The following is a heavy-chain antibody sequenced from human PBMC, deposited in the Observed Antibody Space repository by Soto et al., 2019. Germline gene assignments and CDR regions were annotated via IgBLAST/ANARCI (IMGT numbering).Heavy chain of an antibody. J-gene: IGHJ6*02. V-gene: IGHV1-69*06. CDR3: ARDNDVTHYDFWSGYYPYYYGMDV. D-gene: IGHD3-3*01. Sequence: VASVKVSCKASGGTFSSYAISWVRQAPGQGLEWMGGIIPIFGTANYAQKFQGRVTITADKSTSTAYMELSSLRSEDTAVYYCARDNDVTHYDFWSGYYPYYYGMDVWGQGTTVTVSS. CDR1: GGTFSSYA. CDR2: IIPIFGTA.